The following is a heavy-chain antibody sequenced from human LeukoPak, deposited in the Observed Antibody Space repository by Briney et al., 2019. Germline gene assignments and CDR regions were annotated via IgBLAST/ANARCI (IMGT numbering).Heavy chain of an antibody. CDR3: AREDSIQLWLEVWNWFDP. CDR1: GFTFSSYW. CDR2: INSDGSST. D-gene: IGHD5-18*01. J-gene: IGHJ5*02. V-gene: IGHV3-74*01. Sequence: GGSLRLSCAASGFTFSSYWMHWVRQAPGKGLVWVSRINSDGSSTSYADSVKGRFTISRDNAKNTLYLQMNSLRAEDTAVYYCAREDSIQLWLEVWNWFDPWGQGTLVTVSS.